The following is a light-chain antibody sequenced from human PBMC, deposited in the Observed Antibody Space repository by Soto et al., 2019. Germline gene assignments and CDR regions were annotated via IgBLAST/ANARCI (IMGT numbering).Light chain of an antibody. CDR1: RSDVVGYNY. J-gene: IGLJ1*01. CDR3: CSYTSSSTPNYV. CDR2: DVS. V-gene: IGLV2-14*01. Sequence: SALTQPSSLSGSPGQSITLSLTGTRSDVVGYNYVSWYQQHPGKAPKLMIYDVSDRPSGVSNRFSGSKSGNTASLTISGLQAEDEADYYCCSYTSSSTPNYVFGIGTKVTVL.